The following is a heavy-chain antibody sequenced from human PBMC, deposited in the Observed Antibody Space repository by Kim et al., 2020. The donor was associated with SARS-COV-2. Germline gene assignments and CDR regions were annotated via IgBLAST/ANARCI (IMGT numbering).Heavy chain of an antibody. J-gene: IGHJ4*02. CDR1: GFTFSSYS. V-gene: IGHV3-21*01. D-gene: IGHD3-22*01. CDR3: ARARQAYYCGSSGYYLDY. Sequence: GGSLRLSCAASGFTFSSYSMKWVRQAPGKGLEWVSSISSSSSYIYYADSVKGRFTISRDNSKNSLYLQMNSLRAEDTAVYYCARARQAYYCGSSGYYLDYRGQGALVTVSS. CDR2: ISSSSSYI.